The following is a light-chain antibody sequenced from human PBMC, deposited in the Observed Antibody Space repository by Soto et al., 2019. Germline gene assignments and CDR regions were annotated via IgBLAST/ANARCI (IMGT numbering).Light chain of an antibody. CDR3: QQYDTYWT. CDR2: KAS. V-gene: IGKV1-5*03. J-gene: IGKJ1*01. Sequence: DIQMTQSPSTLSASVGDRVTITCRASQSINSWLAWYQQKPGKAPNLLIYKASTLESGVPARFSGSGSGTELTLTISSLQPDDFATYYCQQYDTYWTFGQGTKVEIK. CDR1: QSINSW.